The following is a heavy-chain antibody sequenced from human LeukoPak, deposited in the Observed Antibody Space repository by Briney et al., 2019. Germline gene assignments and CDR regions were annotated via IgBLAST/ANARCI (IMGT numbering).Heavy chain of an antibody. CDR1: GGSFSGYY. J-gene: IGHJ6*03. Sequence: SETLSLTCAVYGGSFSGYYWSWIRQPPGKGLEWIGEINHSGSTNYNPSLKSRVTISVDTSKNQFSLKLSSVTAADTAVYYCARFGGGSHYYYYMDVWGKGTTVTVSS. CDR3: ARFGGGSHYYYYMDV. V-gene: IGHV4-34*01. D-gene: IGHD2-15*01. CDR2: INHSGST.